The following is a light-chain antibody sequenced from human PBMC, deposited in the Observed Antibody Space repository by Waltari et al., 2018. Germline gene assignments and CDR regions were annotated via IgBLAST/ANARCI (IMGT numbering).Light chain of an antibody. CDR1: RRAYYHY. J-gene: IGLJ2*01. CDR2: DVS. Sequence: QSALTQPASVSGSPGQSITLSCTGARRAYYHYVCLYQYHPGKAPKLMIYDVSNRPSGVSNRFSGSKSGSTASLTISGLQAEDEADYYCSVKRGSNTVVFGGGTKLTVL. V-gene: IGLV2-14*03. CDR3: SVKRGSNTVV.